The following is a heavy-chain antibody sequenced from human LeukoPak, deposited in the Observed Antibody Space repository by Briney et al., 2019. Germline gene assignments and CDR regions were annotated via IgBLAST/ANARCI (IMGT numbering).Heavy chain of an antibody. CDR2: IYTSGST. Sequence: PSETLSLTCSVSGGSISIYYWSWIRQPAGKGLEWIGHIYTSGSTNYNPSLKSRVTMSVDASKNQFSLKLSSVTAADTAVYYCARGKSGYCSGGSCPSDLSKNWFDPWGQGTLVTVSS. CDR3: ARGKSGYCSGGSCPSDLSKNWFDP. D-gene: IGHD2-15*01. CDR1: GGSISIYY. J-gene: IGHJ5*02. V-gene: IGHV4-4*07.